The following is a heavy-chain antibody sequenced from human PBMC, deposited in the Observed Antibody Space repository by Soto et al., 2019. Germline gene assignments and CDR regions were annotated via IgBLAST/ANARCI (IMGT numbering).Heavy chain of an antibody. J-gene: IGHJ6*02. V-gene: IGHV5-51*01. CDR2: IYPGDSDT. CDR1: GYSCTSYW. CDR3: ARDKKAYGMDV. Sequence: GESLKISCKGSGYSCTSYWIGCVRQMPGKGLGWMGIIYPGDSDTRYRPSFQGQVTISADKSISTAYLQWSSLKASDTAMYYCARDKKAYGMDVWGQGTTVTVSS.